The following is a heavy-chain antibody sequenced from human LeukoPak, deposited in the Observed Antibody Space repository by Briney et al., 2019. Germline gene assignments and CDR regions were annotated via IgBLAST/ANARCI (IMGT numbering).Heavy chain of an antibody. CDR3: ARNFARRYCSGGSCYSYYYYGMDV. CDR2: MNPNSGNT. D-gene: IGHD2-15*01. J-gene: IGHJ6*02. V-gene: IGHV1-8*01. Sequence: VASVKVSCKASGYTFTSYDINWVRQAPGQGLEWMGWMNPNSGNTDYAQKFQGRVTMTRNTSISTAYMELSSLRSEDTAVYYCARNFARRYCSGGSCYSYYYYGMDVWGQGTTVTVSS. CDR1: GYTFTSYD.